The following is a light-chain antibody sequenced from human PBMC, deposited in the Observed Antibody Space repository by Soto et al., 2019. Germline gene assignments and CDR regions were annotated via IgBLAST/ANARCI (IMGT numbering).Light chain of an antibody. CDR2: WAS. V-gene: IGKV4-1*01. CDR3: QDDHSSPFN. CDR1: QSVLYISNNRNY. J-gene: IGKJ4*01. Sequence: IVMTQSPDSLAVSLGERATINCKSSQSVLYISNNRNYLAWYQQKPGQPPKLLIHWASTREPGVSDRFSGNGLGTDLTHSISSVQAEDVAVYYCQDDHSSPFNFGGGNKVEIK.